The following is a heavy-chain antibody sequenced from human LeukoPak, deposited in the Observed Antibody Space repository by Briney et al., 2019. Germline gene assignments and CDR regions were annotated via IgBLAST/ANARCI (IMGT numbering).Heavy chain of an antibody. CDR2: ISSSSDI. D-gene: IGHD2-15*01. CDR3: ARGYCSGGSCYWAFDI. J-gene: IGHJ3*02. Sequence: GSLRLSCAASGFTFSHYRMNWVRQAPGKGLEWVSSISSSSDIYYADSVKGRFTISRDNAKNSLYLQMNSLRAEDTAVFYCARGYCSGGSCYWAFDIWGQGTMVTVSS. V-gene: IGHV3-21*01. CDR1: GFTFSHYR.